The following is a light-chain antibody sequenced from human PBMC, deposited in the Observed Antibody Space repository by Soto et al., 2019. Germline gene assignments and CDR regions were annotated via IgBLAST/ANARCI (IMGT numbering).Light chain of an antibody. CDR1: SSDVGGYDY. Sequence: QSVLTQPPSASGSPGRSVTISCTGTSSDVGGYDYVSWFQQHPGKAPKLIIYEVTKRPSGVPDRFSASKSGNTASLTVSGLQAEDEADYCSSFVAGNNYWVFGGGTKVTVL. V-gene: IGLV2-8*01. J-gene: IGLJ3*02. CDR3: SSFVAGNNYWV. CDR2: EVT.